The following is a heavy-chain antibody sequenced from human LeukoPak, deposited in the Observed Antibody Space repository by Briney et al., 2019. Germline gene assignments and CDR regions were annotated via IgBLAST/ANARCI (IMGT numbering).Heavy chain of an antibody. V-gene: IGHV3-9*01. D-gene: IGHD6-19*01. Sequence: GRSLRLSCAASGFTFAMHWVRQAPGKGLEWVSGISWNSGSIGHADSVKGRFTISRDNAKNSLYLQMNSLRAEDTALYYCAKDIGAVAGYAFDIWGQGTMVTVSS. J-gene: IGHJ3*02. CDR3: AKDIGAVAGYAFDI. CDR2: ISWNSGSI. CDR1: GFTFA.